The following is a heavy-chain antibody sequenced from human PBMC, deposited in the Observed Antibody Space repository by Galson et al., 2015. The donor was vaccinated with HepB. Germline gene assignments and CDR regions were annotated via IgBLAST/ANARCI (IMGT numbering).Heavy chain of an antibody. V-gene: IGHV1-2*02. CDR2: INPNSGGT. CDR1: GYTFTGYY. J-gene: IGHJ5*02. CDR3: ARGTLYCSSTSCRGKNWFDP. D-gene: IGHD2-2*01. Sequence: SVKVSCKASGYTFTGYYMHWVRQAPGQGLEWMGWINPNSGGTNYAQKFQGRVTMTRDTSISTAYMELSRLRSDDTAVYYCARGTLYCSSTSCRGKNWFDPWGQGTLVTISS.